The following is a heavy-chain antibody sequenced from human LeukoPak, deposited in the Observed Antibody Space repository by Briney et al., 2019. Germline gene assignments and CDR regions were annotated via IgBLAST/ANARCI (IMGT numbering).Heavy chain of an antibody. D-gene: IGHD3-9*01. CDR2: IYYSGST. V-gene: IGHV4-61*01. J-gene: IGHJ3*02. Sequence: SETLSLTCTVSGGSFSSGSYYWSWIRQPPGKGLEWIGYIYYSGSTNYNPSLKSRVTISVDTSKNQFSLKLSSVTAADTAVYYCARTPRYDILTGYLGEGAFDIWGQGTMVTVSS. CDR1: GGSFSSGSYY. CDR3: ARTPRYDILTGYLGEGAFDI.